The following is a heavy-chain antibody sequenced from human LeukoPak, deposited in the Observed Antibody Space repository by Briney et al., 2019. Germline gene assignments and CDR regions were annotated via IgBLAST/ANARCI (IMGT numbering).Heavy chain of an antibody. Sequence: GGSLRLSCAASGFTFSRFSMNWVRQAPGKGLEWVSSITSSSTYIYYADSVKGRFTISRDNAKNSLYLQMNSLRDEDTAVYYCARRRSGSYSQAGYWGQGTLVTVSS. CDR2: ITSSSTYI. J-gene: IGHJ4*02. CDR1: GFTFSRFS. V-gene: IGHV3-21*01. D-gene: IGHD1-26*01. CDR3: ARRRSGSYSQAGY.